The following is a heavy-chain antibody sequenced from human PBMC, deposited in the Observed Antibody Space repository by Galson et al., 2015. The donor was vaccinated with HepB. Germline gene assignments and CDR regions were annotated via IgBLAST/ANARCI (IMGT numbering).Heavy chain of an antibody. CDR1: GYSFTSYW. J-gene: IGHJ4*02. CDR2: IYPGDSDT. V-gene: IGHV5-51*01. D-gene: IGHD1-26*01. Sequence: QSGAEVKKPGESLKISCKGSGYSFTSYWIGWVRQMPGKGLEWMGIIYPGDSDTRYSPSFQGQVTISADKSISTAYLQMNSLRDADTAVYYCARDGVVGAPVDYWGRGTLVTVSS. CDR3: ARDGVVGAPVDY.